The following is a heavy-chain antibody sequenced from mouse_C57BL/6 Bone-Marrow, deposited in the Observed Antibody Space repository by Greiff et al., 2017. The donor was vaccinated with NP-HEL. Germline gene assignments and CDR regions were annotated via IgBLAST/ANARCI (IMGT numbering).Heavy chain of an antibody. CDR1: GYTFTSYW. J-gene: IGHJ3*01. V-gene: IGHV1-5*01. CDR2: IYPGNSDT. CDR3: TRDIYDYGPWFAY. Sequence: VQLQQSGTVLARPGASVKMSCKTSGYTFTSYWMHWVKQRPGQGLEWIGAIYPGNSDTSYNQKFKGKAKLTAVTSASTACMELSSLTNEDSAVYYCTRDIYDYGPWFAYWGQGTLVTVSA. D-gene: IGHD2-4*01.